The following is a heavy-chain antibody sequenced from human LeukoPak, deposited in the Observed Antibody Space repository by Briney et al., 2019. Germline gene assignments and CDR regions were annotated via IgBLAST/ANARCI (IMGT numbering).Heavy chain of an antibody. Sequence: GGSLRLACAASGFTFTSYAMSWVGQAPGKGLEWVSAISGSGGSTYYADSVKGRFTISRDNPKNTLYLQMNSLRAEDTAVYYCAKSVRVYCSSINCHLFGYWGQGTLVTVSS. V-gene: IGHV3-23*01. J-gene: IGHJ4*02. D-gene: IGHD2-2*01. CDR3: AKSVRVYCSSINCHLFGY. CDR1: GFTFTSYA. CDR2: ISGSGGST.